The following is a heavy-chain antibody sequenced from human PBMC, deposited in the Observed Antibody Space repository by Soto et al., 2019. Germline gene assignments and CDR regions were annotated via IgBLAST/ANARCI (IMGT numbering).Heavy chain of an antibody. D-gene: IGHD2-15*01. Sequence: SETLSLTCTVSGGSVSSGSYYWSWIRQPPGEGLEGIGDIFSSGSTNYNPSLKSRVTISVDTSKNQFSLKLSSVTAADTAVYYCARGRIRCSGGSCYGNYYYYYMDVWGKGTTVTVSS. CDR3: ARGRIRCSGGSCYGNYYYYYMDV. CDR2: IFSSGST. CDR1: GGSVSSGSYY. J-gene: IGHJ6*03. V-gene: IGHV4-61*01.